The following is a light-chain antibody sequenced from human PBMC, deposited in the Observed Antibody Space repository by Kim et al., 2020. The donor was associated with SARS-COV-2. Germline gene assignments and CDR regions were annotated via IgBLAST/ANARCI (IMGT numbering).Light chain of an antibody. CDR1: QSVSSY. CDR3: QQRSNWPLT. J-gene: IGKJ4*01. Sequence: LSPGERATLSCRSSQSVSSYLAWYQQKPGQAPRLLIYDASNRATGIPARFSGSGSGTDFTLTISSLEPEDFAVYYCQQRSNWPLTFGGGTKVDIK. V-gene: IGKV3-11*01. CDR2: DAS.